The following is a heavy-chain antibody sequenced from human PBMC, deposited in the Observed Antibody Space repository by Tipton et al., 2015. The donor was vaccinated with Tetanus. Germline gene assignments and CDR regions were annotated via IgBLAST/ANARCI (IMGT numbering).Heavy chain of an antibody. CDR3: ARRSYCSSSRCFDAFDL. J-gene: IGHJ3*01. D-gene: IGHD2-2*01. V-gene: IGHV4-61*01. CDR2: IFHSGST. CDR1: RGSINSGTFY. Sequence: TLSLTCSVSRGSINSGTFYWAWLRQPPGKGLEWIAYIFHSGSTNYSPSLKSRVAISMDTSKNQISLKLSSVTAADTAVYYCARRSYCSSSRCFDAFDLWGQGTMVTVSS.